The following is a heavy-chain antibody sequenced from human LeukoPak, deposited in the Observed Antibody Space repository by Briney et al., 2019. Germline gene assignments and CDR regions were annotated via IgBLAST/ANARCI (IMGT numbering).Heavy chain of an antibody. Sequence: PGGSLRLSCAASGFTFRSYWMLWVRQAPGKGLVWVSGIYNDGSSTRYADSVKGRYTISRDNAKNTLYLQMNSLRAEDTAVYYCARDWRSHFDYWGQGTLVTASS. CDR2: IYNDGSST. CDR1: GFTFRSYW. CDR3: ARDWRSHFDY. J-gene: IGHJ4*02. V-gene: IGHV3-74*01.